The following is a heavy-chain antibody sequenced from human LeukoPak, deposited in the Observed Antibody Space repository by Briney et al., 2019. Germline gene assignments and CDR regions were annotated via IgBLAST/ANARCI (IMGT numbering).Heavy chain of an antibody. CDR2: INPKSGGT. V-gene: IGHV1-2*02. CDR1: GYTFTGYY. CDR3: ARDRAGIVGADY. Sequence: ASVKVSCKASGYTFTGYYMYWVRQAPGQGLEWMGWINPKSGGTNYAQKFQGRVTMTRDTSISTAYMELSRLRSDDTAVYYCARDRAGIVGADYWGQGTLVTVSS. J-gene: IGHJ4*02. D-gene: IGHD1-26*01.